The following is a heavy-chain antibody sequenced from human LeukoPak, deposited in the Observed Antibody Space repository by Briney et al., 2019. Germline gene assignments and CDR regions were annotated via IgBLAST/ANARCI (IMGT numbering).Heavy chain of an antibody. J-gene: IGHJ4*02. Sequence: PGGSLRFSCAASGFTFSSYGMSWVRQAPGKGLEWVSAISGSGGSTYYADSVKGRFTISRDNSKNTLYLQMNSLRAEDTAVYYCAKRGRSYYYDSSGYYSDYWGQGTLVTVSS. CDR1: GFTFSSYG. V-gene: IGHV3-23*01. D-gene: IGHD3-22*01. CDR3: AKRGRSYYYDSSGYYSDY. CDR2: ISGSGGST.